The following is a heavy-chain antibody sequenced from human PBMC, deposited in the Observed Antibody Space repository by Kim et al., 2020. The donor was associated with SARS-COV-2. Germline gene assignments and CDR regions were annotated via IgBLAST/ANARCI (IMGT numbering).Heavy chain of an antibody. D-gene: IGHD6-13*01. J-gene: IGHJ4*02. CDR3: ARSEGRGSWHQFDY. V-gene: IGHV4-59*01. CDR2: IYYSGTT. CDR1: GDSISSYY. Sequence: SETLSFTCTVSGDSISSYYCSWIRQLPGKGLEWIGYIYYSGTTNYNPSLNSRVTISWDTSKNQFSLELTSVTDADTAVYYCARSEGRGSWHQFDYWGQG.